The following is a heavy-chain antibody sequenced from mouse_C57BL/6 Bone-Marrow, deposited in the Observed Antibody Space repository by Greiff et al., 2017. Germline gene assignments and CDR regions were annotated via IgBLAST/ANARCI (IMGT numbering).Heavy chain of an antibody. D-gene: IGHD3-2*01. V-gene: IGHV1-22*01. CDR2: INPNNGGT. J-gene: IGHJ4*01. CDR1: GYTFTDYN. CDR3: ATDSRLEDYYAMDY. Sequence: EVQLQQSGPELVKPGASVKMSCKASGYTFTDYNMHWVKQSHGKSLDWIGYINPNNGGTSYNQKFKGKATLTVNKSSSTAYMELRSLTSEDSAVYYCATDSRLEDYYAMDYWGQGTSVTVSS.